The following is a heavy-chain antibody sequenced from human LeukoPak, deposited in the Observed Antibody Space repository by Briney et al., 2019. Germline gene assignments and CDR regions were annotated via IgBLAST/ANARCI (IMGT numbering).Heavy chain of an antibody. Sequence: SQTLSLTCAIGGDGVSSNSAARNWVKLSPSRGLEWLGRTYYRSKWFKEYASSVKSRIILNSDTSRNEVSLHLHSVTPEDTAVYYCTRGSIGGWFDPWGQGTPVTVSS. J-gene: IGHJ5*02. V-gene: IGHV6-1*01. CDR2: TYYRSKWFK. D-gene: IGHD3-3*01. CDR1: GDGVSSNSAA. CDR3: TRGSIGGWFDP.